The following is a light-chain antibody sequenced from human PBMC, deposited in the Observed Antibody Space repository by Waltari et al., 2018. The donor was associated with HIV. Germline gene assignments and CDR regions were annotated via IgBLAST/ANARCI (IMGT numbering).Light chain of an antibody. V-gene: IGLV2-14*01. CDR3: SSYTNSDILL. CDR1: NTAIGLYNL. CDR2: GVN. J-gene: IGLJ2*01. Sequence: QSALTQPASVSGSPGQSITISCPGANTAIGLYNLVSSYRHHPAKPPQLVIYGVNTRPSGVSASFDGSKSGNPASLTISSLQAEDEADYYCSSYTNSDILLVGGGTKLTVL.